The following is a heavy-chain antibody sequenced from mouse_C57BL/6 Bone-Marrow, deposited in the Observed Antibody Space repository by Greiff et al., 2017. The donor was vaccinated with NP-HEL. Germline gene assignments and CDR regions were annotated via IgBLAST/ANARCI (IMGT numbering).Heavy chain of an antibody. Sequence: VHLVESGPELVKPGASVKISCKASGYAFSSSWMNWVKQRPGKGLEWIGRIYPGDGDTNYNGKFKGKATLTADKSSSTAYMQRSSLTSEDSAVYFWARSDYSNAAWFAYWGQGTLVTVSA. D-gene: IGHD2-5*01. V-gene: IGHV1-82*01. CDR1: GYAFSSSW. J-gene: IGHJ3*01. CDR2: IYPGDGDT. CDR3: ARSDYSNAAWFAY.